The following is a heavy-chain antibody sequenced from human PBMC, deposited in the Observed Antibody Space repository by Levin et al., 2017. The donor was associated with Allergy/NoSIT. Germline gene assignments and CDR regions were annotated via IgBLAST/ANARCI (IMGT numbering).Heavy chain of an antibody. J-gene: IGHJ4*02. D-gene: IGHD1-1*01. CDR2: ISYDGSNK. CDR1: GFTFSSYG. Sequence: GGSLRLSCAASGFTFSSYGMHWVRQAPGKGLEWVAVISYDGSNKYYADSVKGRFTISRDNSKNTLYLQMNSLRAEDTAVYYCAKERQLESGYFDYWGQGTLVTVSS. V-gene: IGHV3-30*18. CDR3: AKERQLESGYFDY.